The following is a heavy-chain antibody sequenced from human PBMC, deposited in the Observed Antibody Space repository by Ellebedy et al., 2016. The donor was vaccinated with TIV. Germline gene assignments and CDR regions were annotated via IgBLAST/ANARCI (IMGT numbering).Heavy chain of an antibody. D-gene: IGHD3-10*01. Sequence: GESLKISCATSGFTFEYAWMSWVRQAPGKGLELVGRIKSRHEGGAADYGAPVKGRFFISRDDSKGIMYLQINALRVEDTAVYFCFGHSLIYWGRGTQVTVSS. CDR2: IKSRHEGGAA. V-gene: IGHV3-15*01. CDR1: GFTFEYAW. J-gene: IGHJ4*02. CDR3: FGHSLIY.